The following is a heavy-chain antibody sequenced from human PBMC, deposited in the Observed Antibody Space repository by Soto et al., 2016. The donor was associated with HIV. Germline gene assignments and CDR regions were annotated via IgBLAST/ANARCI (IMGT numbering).Heavy chain of an antibody. CDR1: GYTFTDYY. J-gene: IGHJ4*02. D-gene: IGHD3-22*01. CDR2: INPNSGGT. CDR3: ARDHSPKLSSSQVVIAYYFDY. V-gene: IGHV1-2*02. Sequence: QVQLVQSGAEVKKPGASVTVSCKASGYTFTDYYIHWVRQAPGQGLEWMGWINPNSGGTNYAQKFQGRVTMTRDTSISTAYMELSRLRSDDTAVYYCARDHSPKLSSSQVVIAYYFDYWGQGTLVTVSS.